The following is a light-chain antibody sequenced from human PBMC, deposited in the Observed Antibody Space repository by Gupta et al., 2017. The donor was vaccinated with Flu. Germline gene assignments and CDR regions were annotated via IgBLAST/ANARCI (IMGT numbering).Light chain of an antibody. Sequence: DIVMTQSPLSLPVTPGEPASISCRSSQSLLHSNGYNYLDWYLQKPGQSPQLLIYLGSNRASGVPDRFSGSGSGTDFTLKISRVEAEDVGVYYSMQALQTPPTFGQGTKVEIK. CDR3: MQALQTPPT. J-gene: IGKJ1*01. CDR2: LGS. CDR1: QSLLHSNGYNY. V-gene: IGKV2-28*01.